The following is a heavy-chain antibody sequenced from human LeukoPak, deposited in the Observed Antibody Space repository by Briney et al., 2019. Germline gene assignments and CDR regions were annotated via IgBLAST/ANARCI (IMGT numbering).Heavy chain of an antibody. D-gene: IGHD6-13*01. CDR1: GFTFSSYS. Sequence: GGSLRLSCPASGFTFSSYSMNWVRQAPGKWLEFVSSISSSSSYIYYAASVKGRFTISRDNAKNSLYLQMNSLRDEDTAVYYCVSLSSWYNPRVGYWGQGTLVTVSS. CDR2: ISSSSSYI. J-gene: IGHJ4*02. V-gene: IGHV3-21*01. CDR3: VSLSSWYNPRVGY.